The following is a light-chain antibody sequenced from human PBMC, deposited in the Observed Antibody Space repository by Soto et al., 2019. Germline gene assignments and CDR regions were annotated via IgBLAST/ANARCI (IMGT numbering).Light chain of an antibody. V-gene: IGKV3-20*01. CDR2: GAS. Sequence: EIVLTQSPGTLSLSPGERATLSCRASQSVSSNFLAWFQQKPGQAPRLLIYGASSRATGVPDRFSGNGSGTDFAVTISRLEPEDFAVYYCQQYGSPLWTFLQGPKVQI. J-gene: IGKJ1*01. CDR3: QQYGSPLWT. CDR1: QSVSSNF.